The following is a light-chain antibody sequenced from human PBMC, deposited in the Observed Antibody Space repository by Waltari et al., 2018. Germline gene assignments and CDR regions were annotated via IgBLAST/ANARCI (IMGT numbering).Light chain of an antibody. CDR3: SSYTSSSTLDVV. CDR1: SSDVGGYNY. J-gene: IGLJ2*01. V-gene: IGLV2-14*01. CDR2: EVS. Sequence: QSALTQPASVSGSPGQSITLSCTGTSSDVGGYNYVPWSQQHPGKAPKLMIYEVSNRPSGVSNRFSGSKSGNTASLTISGLQAEDEADYYCSSYTSSSTLDVVFGGGTKLTVL.